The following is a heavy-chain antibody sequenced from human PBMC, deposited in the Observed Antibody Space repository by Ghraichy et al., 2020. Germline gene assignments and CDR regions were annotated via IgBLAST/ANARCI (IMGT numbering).Heavy chain of an antibody. V-gene: IGHV3-30-3*01. J-gene: IGHJ4*02. CDR2: ISYDGSNK. CDR1: GFTFSSYA. Sequence: GESLRLSCAASGFTFSSYAMHWVRQAPGKGLEWVAVISYDGSNKYYADSVKGRFTISRDNSKNTLYLQMNSLRAEDTAVYYCASSEYDFWSGLDYWGQGTLVTVSS. CDR3: ASSEYDFWSGLDY. D-gene: IGHD3-3*01.